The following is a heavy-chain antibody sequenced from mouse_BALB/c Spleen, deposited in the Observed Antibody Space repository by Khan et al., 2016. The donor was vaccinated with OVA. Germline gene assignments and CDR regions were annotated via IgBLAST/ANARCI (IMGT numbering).Heavy chain of an antibody. Sequence: QVQLKESGPELVKPGASVRISCKASGYTFTSYYIHWVKQRPGQGLEWIGWIYPGNVNTDSNEKFEGKATLTADKSSSTAYMQLSSLTSEDSAVYFCARWGGNYPSYAMDYWGQGTSVTVSS. J-gene: IGHJ4*01. CDR2: IYPGNVNT. CDR1: GYTFTSYY. V-gene: IGHV1S56*01. CDR3: ARWGGNYPSYAMDY. D-gene: IGHD2-1*01.